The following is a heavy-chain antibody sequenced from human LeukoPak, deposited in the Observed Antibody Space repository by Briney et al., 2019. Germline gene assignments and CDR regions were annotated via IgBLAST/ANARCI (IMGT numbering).Heavy chain of an antibody. Sequence: GGSLRLSCAASGFTFSSYWMGWVRQAPGKGLEWVANIKQDGSEKYYVDSVKGRFTISRDNARNSLFLQMNSLRAEDTAVYYCARDHVVATILFDHWGQGTLVTVSS. CDR1: GFTFSSYW. V-gene: IGHV3-7*05. CDR3: ARDHVVATILFDH. CDR2: IKQDGSEK. D-gene: IGHD5-12*01. J-gene: IGHJ4*02.